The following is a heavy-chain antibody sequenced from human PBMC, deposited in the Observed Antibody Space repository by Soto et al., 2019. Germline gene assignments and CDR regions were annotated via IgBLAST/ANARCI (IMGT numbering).Heavy chain of an antibody. V-gene: IGHV1-18*04. CDR1: GYTFTSYG. J-gene: IGHJ5*02. CDR2: ISAYNGNT. D-gene: IGHD3-10*01. Sequence: ASVKVSCKASGYTFTSYGISWARQAPGQGLEWMGWISAYNGNTNYAQKLQGRVTMTTDTSTSTAYMELRSLRSDDTAVYYCARSSGLRYGSGSYYSWFDPWGQGTLVTVSS. CDR3: ARSSGLRYGSGSYYSWFDP.